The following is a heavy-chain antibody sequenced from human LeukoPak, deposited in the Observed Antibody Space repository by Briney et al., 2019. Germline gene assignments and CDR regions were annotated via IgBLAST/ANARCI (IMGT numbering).Heavy chain of an antibody. V-gene: IGHV4-39*07. CDR2: IYYSGST. Sequence: NPSETLSLTCTVSGGSISSSSYYWGWIRQPPGKGLEWIGSIYYSGSTYYNPSLKSRVTISVDTSKNQFSLKPSSVTAADTAVYYCARDRGMRLYSGYGYFDYWGQGTLVTVSS. D-gene: IGHD2-21*01. J-gene: IGHJ4*02. CDR1: GGSISSSSYY. CDR3: ARDRGMRLYSGYGYFDY.